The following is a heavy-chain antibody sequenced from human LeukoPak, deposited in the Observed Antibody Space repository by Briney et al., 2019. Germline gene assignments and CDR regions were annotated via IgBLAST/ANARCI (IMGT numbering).Heavy chain of an antibody. D-gene: IGHD3-22*01. CDR3: AKGDYYDSSGYSY. V-gene: IGHV3-23*01. CDR2: ISGSGGST. CDR1: GFTFSSYA. Sequence: GGSLRLSCAASGFTFSSYAMSWVRQAPGKGLEWVSAISGSGGSTYYADSVKGRFTISRDNSKNTPYLQMNSLRAEDTAVYYCAKGDYYDSSGYSYWGQGTLVTVSS. J-gene: IGHJ4*02.